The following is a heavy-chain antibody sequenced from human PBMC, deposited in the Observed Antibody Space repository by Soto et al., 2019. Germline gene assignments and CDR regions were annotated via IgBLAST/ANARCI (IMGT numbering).Heavy chain of an antibody. CDR2: VYAAGST. Sequence: SETLSLTCTVSADSMTSHYWSWIRQPAGKGLEWIGRVYAAGSTNYNPSLTGRVTMSIDTSKKQFSLRMTSLTAADTAVYFCARVFDYWSGFYVYWGQGMLVTVSS. CDR1: ADSMTSHY. D-gene: IGHD3-3*01. V-gene: IGHV4-4*07. J-gene: IGHJ4*02. CDR3: ARVFDYWSGFYVY.